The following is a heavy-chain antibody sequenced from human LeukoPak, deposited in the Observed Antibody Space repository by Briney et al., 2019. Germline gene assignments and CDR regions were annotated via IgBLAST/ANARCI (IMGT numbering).Heavy chain of an antibody. CDR3: ARGHYDVLTSSYKWSPDY. CDR1: GFTVRSNY. Sequence: GGSLRLSCAASGFTVRSNYMSWVRQAPGKGLEWVSSITSGGGYTYYADSVKGRFTTSRDNAKNSLSLRLDSLRAEDTAVYYCARGHYDVLTSSYKWSPDYWGQGTLVTVSS. CDR2: ITSGGGYT. V-gene: IGHV3-21*06. D-gene: IGHD3-9*01. J-gene: IGHJ4*02.